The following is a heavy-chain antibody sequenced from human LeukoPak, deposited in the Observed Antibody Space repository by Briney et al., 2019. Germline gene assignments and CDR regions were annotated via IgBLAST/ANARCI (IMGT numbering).Heavy chain of an antibody. Sequence: GGSLRLSCAASGFTFSSYGMHWVRQAPGKGLEWVAVISYDGSNKYYADSVKGRFTISRDNSKNTLYLQMNSLRTEDTAVYSCARPLVRLTVTDAFDIWGQGTMVTVSS. CDR3: ARPLVRLTVTDAFDI. V-gene: IGHV3-30*03. CDR1: GFTFSSYG. J-gene: IGHJ3*02. CDR2: ISYDGSNK. D-gene: IGHD4-17*01.